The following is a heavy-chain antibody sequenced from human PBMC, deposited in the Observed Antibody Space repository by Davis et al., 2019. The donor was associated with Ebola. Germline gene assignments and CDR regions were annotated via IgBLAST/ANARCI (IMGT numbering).Heavy chain of an antibody. Sequence: SETLSLTCTVSGGSISSYYWSWIRQPPGKGLEWIGYIYYSGSTNYNPSLKSRVTISVDTSKNQFSLKLSSVTAADTAVYYCARDRGYSYGCDYWGQGTLVTVSS. CDR2: IYYSGST. CDR3: ARDRGYSYGCDY. D-gene: IGHD5-18*01. CDR1: GGSISSYY. V-gene: IGHV4-59*12. J-gene: IGHJ4*02.